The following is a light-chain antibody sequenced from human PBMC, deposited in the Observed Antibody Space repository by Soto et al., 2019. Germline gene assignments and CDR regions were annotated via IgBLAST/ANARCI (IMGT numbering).Light chain of an antibody. CDR2: GAS. Sequence: EIVLTQSPGTLSLSPGERATLSCRASQSVSSSYLAWYQQKPGQAPRLLIYGASSRATGIPDRFSGSGSGTDFTLTISRLEPEDFAVYYCQQRHNWPITFGQGTRLDIK. CDR1: QSVSSSY. V-gene: IGKV3D-20*02. J-gene: IGKJ5*01. CDR3: QQRHNWPIT.